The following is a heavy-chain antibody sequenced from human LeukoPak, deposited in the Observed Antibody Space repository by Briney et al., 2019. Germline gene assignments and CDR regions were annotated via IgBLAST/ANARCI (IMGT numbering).Heavy chain of an antibody. V-gene: IGHV3-43D*03. Sequence: SGGSLRLSCAASGFTFDDYAMHWVRQAPGKGLEWVSLISWDSGSTYYVDSVKGRFIIARDNSKNSLYLQTNSLRAEDTALYHCARVRAQNWNRDAFDIWGQGTMVTVSS. CDR1: GFTFDDYA. D-gene: IGHD1-1*01. J-gene: IGHJ3*02. CDR2: ISWDSGST. CDR3: ARVRAQNWNRDAFDI.